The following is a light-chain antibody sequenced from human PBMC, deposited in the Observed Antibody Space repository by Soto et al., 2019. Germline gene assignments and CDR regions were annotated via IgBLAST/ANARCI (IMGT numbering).Light chain of an antibody. V-gene: IGKV1-27*01. J-gene: IGKJ3*01. Sequence: DIQMTQSPSSLSASVGDRVTITCRASQGISKFLAWYQQKPGRVPKLLIYGASTLQSGVPSRFSGSGSGTDFTLTISSLQPEDVATYYCQKYNSVPFTFGPGTKVDIK. CDR2: GAS. CDR1: QGISKF. CDR3: QKYNSVPFT.